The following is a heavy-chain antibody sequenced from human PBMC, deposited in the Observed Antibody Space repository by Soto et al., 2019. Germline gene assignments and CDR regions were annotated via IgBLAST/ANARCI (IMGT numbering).Heavy chain of an antibody. J-gene: IGHJ4*02. CDR2: RYDDAST. Sequence: QLQLQESGPGLVKPSETLSLSCSVSGDSIRNRNYYWAWIRQPPGKGLEWIVSRYDDASTFYNPSMKRRVTISIDTSKKQLSLEVTSVTAADTAVYYCARGICPGPSGYYLDCWGQGTLVTVSS. CDR1: GDSIRNRNYY. V-gene: IGHV4-39*01. CDR3: ARGICPGPSGYYLDC. D-gene: IGHD3-22*01.